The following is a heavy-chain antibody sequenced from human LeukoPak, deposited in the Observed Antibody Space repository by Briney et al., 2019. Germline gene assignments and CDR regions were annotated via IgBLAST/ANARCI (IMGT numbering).Heavy chain of an antibody. J-gene: IGHJ5*02. CDR2: VVPIFGTA. CDR3: ARATSPYDFWSGYSLRSWFDP. Sequence: SVKVSCKASGGTFSSYAISWVRQAPEHGLEWMGRVVPIFGTANYAQKFQGRVTITTDESTSTAYMELSSLSSEDTAVYYCARATSPYDFWSGYSLRSWFDPWGQGTLVTVSS. V-gene: IGHV1-69*05. CDR1: GGTFSSYA. D-gene: IGHD3-3*01.